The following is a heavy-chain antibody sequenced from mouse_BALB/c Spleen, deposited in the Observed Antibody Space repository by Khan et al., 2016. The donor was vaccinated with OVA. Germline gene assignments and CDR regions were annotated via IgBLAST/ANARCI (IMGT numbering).Heavy chain of an antibody. CDR2: INPHIGET. V-gene: IGHV1-20*02. CDR1: GYSFTGYF. D-gene: IGHD1-1*01. J-gene: IGHJ2*01. CDR3: ARIYRSDFDY. Sequence: IQLVQSGPELVKPGASVKISCKASGYSFTGYFMNWVMQSHGKSLEWIGRINPHIGETFYNQKFKGKATLTVDESSSTAHMELRSLASEDSAVYYWARIYRSDFDYWGQGTTVTVSS.